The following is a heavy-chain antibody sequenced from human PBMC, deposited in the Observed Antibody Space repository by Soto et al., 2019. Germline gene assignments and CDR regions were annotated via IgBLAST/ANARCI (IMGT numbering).Heavy chain of an antibody. CDR3: AREGGGYSGYDGGMDV. Sequence: QVQLQESGPGLVKPSETLSLTCTVSGGSISSYYWTWIRQPPGKGLEWIGYIYYSGSTNYNPSLKSRVTISVDTSKNQFSLKLKSVTAVDTAVYYCAREGGGYSGYDGGMDVWGQGTTVTVSS. D-gene: IGHD5-12*01. J-gene: IGHJ6*02. V-gene: IGHV4-59*01. CDR1: GGSISSYY. CDR2: IYYSGST.